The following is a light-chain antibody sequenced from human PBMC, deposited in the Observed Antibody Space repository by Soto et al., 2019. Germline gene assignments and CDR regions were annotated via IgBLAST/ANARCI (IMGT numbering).Light chain of an antibody. V-gene: IGKV1-33*01. CDR1: QHISTY. Sequence: DIQMTQSPSSLSASVGDRVTITCQASQHISTYLNWFQQKPGKAPELLIYDASNLVPGVPSRFSGSGSGTDFTFTISSLQPEDIATYYSQQCDDLTPTFGPGTKVDIK. CDR3: QQCDDLTPT. J-gene: IGKJ3*01. CDR2: DAS.